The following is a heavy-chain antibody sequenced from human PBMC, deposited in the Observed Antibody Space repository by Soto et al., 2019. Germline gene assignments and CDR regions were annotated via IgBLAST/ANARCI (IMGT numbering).Heavy chain of an antibody. D-gene: IGHD3-22*01. Sequence: QVQLVESGGGVVQPGRSLRLSCAVSGFTFSSYGMHWVRQAPGKGLEWVAHISYDGSNERYVDSVKGRFTISRDNSKNKLYLHMNRLIAEDTAVYYGAKDIYYHDRSGYYIFDDWGQGTLVTVSS. CDR3: AKDIYYHDRSGYYIFDD. J-gene: IGHJ4*02. CDR2: ISYDGSNE. V-gene: IGHV3-30*18. CDR1: GFTFSSYG.